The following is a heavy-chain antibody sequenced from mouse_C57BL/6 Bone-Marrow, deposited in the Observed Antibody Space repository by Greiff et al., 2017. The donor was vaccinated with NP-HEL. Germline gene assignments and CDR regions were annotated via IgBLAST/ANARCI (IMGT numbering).Heavy chain of an antibody. Sequence: VQLQQSGPGLVKPSQSLSLTCSVTGYSITSGYYWNWIRQFPGNKLEWMGYISYDGSNNYNPSLKNRISITRDTSKNQFFLKLNTVTTEDTATYCCARERDGPTDYFDVWGTGTTVTVSS. V-gene: IGHV3-6*01. J-gene: IGHJ1*03. D-gene: IGHD2-3*01. CDR1: GYSITSGYY. CDR2: ISYDGSN. CDR3: ARERDGPTDYFDV.